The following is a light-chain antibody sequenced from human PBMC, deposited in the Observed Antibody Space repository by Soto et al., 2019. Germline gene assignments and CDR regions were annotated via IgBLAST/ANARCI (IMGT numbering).Light chain of an antibody. CDR3: QQCGSSST. J-gene: IGKJ5*01. CDR1: QSVSNNY. CDR2: GAY. Sequence: EIVLTQSPGTLSLSPGERATLSCRASQSVSNNYLAWYQQKPGQAPRLLIYGAYSRATGIPDRFSGSGSGTDSTLTISRLEPEDFAVYYCQQCGSSSTFGQGTRLEIK. V-gene: IGKV3-20*01.